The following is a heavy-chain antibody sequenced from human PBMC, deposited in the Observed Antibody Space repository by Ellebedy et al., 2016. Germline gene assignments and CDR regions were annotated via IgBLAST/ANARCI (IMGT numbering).Heavy chain of an antibody. D-gene: IGHD2-2*01. CDR2: MNPNSGNT. CDR3: ARRLFGYCSSTSCYDYYYMDV. CDR1: GYTFTSYD. V-gene: IGHV1-8*01. Sequence: ASVKVSXKASGYTFTSYDINWVRQATGQGLEWMGWMNPNSGNTGYAQKFQGRVTMTRNTSISTAYMELSSLRSEDTAVYYCARRLFGYCSSTSCYDYYYMDVWGKGTTVTVSS. J-gene: IGHJ6*03.